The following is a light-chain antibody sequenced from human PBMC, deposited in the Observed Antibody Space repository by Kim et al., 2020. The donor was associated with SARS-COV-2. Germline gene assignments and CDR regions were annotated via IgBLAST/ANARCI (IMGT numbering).Light chain of an antibody. CDR3: CSYVGSYIMV. Sequence: VAISCTGTSSDVGGYDYVAWYQQHPGNAPKLMVYDVTKRPLGVPDRFSGSKSGNTASLTISGLQAEDEADYYCCSYVGSYIMVFGGGTKLTVL. CDR2: DVT. J-gene: IGLJ2*01. CDR1: SSDVGGYDY. V-gene: IGLV2-11*03.